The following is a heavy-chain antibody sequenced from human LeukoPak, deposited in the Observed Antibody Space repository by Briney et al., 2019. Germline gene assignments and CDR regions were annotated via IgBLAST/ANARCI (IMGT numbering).Heavy chain of an antibody. CDR3: ARDRTVTNSFDY. D-gene: IGHD4-11*01. J-gene: IGHJ4*02. V-gene: IGHV4-39*07. CDR1: GGSISSSSYY. Sequence: SETLSLTCTVSGGSISSSSYYWGWIRQPPGKGLEWIGSIYYSGSTYYNPSLKSRVTISVDTSKNQFSLKLSSVTAADTVVYYCARDRTVTNSFDYWGQGTLVTVSS. CDR2: IYYSGST.